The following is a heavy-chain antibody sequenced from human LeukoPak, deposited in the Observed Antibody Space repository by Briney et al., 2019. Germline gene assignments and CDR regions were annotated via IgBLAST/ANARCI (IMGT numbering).Heavy chain of an antibody. D-gene: IGHD4-23*01. V-gene: IGHV3-20*04. CDR3: ARDYGGSSPFAY. CDR2: INWNGGST. CDR1: GFTFDDIG. Sequence: PGGSLRLSCAASGFTFDDIGMSWVRQAPGKGLEWVSGINWNGGSTGYADSVKGRFIISRDNAKNSLSLHMNRLRAEDTAVYYCARDYGGSSPFAYWGQGTLVTVSS. J-gene: IGHJ4*02.